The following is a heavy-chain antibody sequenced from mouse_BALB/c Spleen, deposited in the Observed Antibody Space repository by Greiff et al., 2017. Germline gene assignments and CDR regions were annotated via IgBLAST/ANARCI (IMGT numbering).Heavy chain of an antibody. CDR3: ARGHVLLPDY. V-gene: IGHV1-87*01. CDR2: IYPGDGDT. Sequence: QVQLQQSGAELARPGASVKLSCKASGYTFTSYWMQWVKQRPGQGLEWIGAIYPGDGDTRYTQRFKGKATLTADKSSSTAYMQLSSLASEDSAVYYCARGHVLLPDYWGQGTTLTVSS. J-gene: IGHJ2*01. D-gene: IGHD2-1*01. CDR1: GYTFTSYW.